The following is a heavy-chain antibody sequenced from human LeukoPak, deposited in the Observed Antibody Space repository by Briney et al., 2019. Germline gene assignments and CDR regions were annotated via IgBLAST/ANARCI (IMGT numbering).Heavy chain of an antibody. J-gene: IGHJ6*03. CDR3: ARGVGWPHTMTYYYYYMDV. D-gene: IGHD1-26*01. Sequence: SETLSLTCAVYSGSFSNYYYSWIRQPPGKGLEWIGEINHSGSTNYNPSLKSRVTMSVDTSKNQFSLNLSSVTAADAAVYYCARGVGWPHTMTYYYYYMDVWGKGTPVTVSS. CDR2: INHSGST. CDR1: SGSFSNYY. V-gene: IGHV4-34*01.